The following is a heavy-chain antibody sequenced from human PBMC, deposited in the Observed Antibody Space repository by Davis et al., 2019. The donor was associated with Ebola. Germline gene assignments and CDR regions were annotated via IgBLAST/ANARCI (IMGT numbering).Heavy chain of an antibody. V-gene: IGHV3-53*05. J-gene: IGHJ5*02. CDR1: GFTVSSNY. CDR3: ARGYSGSYYGANWFDP. Sequence: GGSLRLSCAASGFTVSSNYMSWVRQAPGKGLEWVSVIYSGGSTYYADSVKGRFTISRDNSKNTLYLQMNSLRAEDTAVYYCARGYSGSYYGANWFDPWGQGTLVTVSS. CDR2: IYSGGST. D-gene: IGHD1-26*01.